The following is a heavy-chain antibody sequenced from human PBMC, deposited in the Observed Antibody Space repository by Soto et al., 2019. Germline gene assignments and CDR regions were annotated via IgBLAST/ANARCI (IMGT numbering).Heavy chain of an antibody. CDR3: AGGDLVHSNPMTYGMDV. D-gene: IGHD3-16*01. Sequence: QVQLQESGPGLVKPSETLSLTCTVSGGSISSYYWSWIRQPPGKGLEWIGYIYYSGSTNYNPSLHSRVPISVETSKNQFSLKLSSVTAADTAVYYCAGGDLVHSNPMTYGMDVWGQGTTVTVSS. J-gene: IGHJ6*02. CDR1: GGSISSYY. V-gene: IGHV4-59*01. CDR2: IYYSGST.